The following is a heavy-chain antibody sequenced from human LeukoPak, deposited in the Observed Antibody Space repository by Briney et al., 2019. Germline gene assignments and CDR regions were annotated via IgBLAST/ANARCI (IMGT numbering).Heavy chain of an antibody. D-gene: IGHD2-15*01. CDR3: ARGRGKKLLLYYMDV. CDR2: MNPNSGNT. J-gene: IGHJ6*03. V-gene: IGHV1-8*01. CDR1: GYTFTSYD. Sequence: ASVKVSCEASGYTFTSYDINWVRQATGQGLEWMGWMNPNSGNTGYAQKFQGRVTMTRNTSISTAYMELSSLRSEDTAVYYCARGRGKKLLLYYMDVWGQRDHGHHLL.